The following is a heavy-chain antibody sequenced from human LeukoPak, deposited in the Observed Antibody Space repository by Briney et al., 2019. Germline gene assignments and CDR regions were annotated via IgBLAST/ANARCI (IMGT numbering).Heavy chain of an antibody. D-gene: IGHD3-22*01. CDR1: GFTVSSNS. J-gene: IGHJ4*02. CDR2: IYSDNT. Sequence: GGSLRLSCTVSGFTVSSNSMSWVRQAPGKGLEWVSFIYSDNTHYSDSVKGRFTISRDNSKNTLYLQMNSMRAEDTAVYYCASLAHFDGSTYYPDFWGQGTLVTVSS. CDR3: ASLAHFDGSTYYPDF. V-gene: IGHV3-53*01.